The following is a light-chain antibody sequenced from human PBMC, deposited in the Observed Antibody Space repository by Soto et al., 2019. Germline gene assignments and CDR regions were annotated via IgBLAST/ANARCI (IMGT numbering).Light chain of an antibody. CDR1: QSVSNY. CDR2: DAS. CDR3: QQRSNWPPDT. V-gene: IGKV3-11*01. J-gene: IGKJ2*01. Sequence: EIVLTQSPATLSLSPGERATLSCRASQSVSNYLAWYQQKPGHAPRLLIYDASNRATGIPARFSGSGSGTDFTLTISSLEPEDFAVYYCQQRSNWPPDTFGQGTKLEIK.